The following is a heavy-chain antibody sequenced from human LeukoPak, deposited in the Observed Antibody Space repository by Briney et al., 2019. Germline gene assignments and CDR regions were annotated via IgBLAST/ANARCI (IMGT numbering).Heavy chain of an antibody. CDR2: IRYDGSNK. D-gene: IGHD2-2*01. Sequence: GGSLRLSCAASGFTYSSYGMHWVRQAPGKGLEWVAFIRYDGSNKYYADSVKGRFTISRDNSKNTLYLQMNSLRAEDTAVYYCAKDYCSSTSCYGFDYWGQGTLVTVSS. CDR3: AKDYCSSTSCYGFDY. V-gene: IGHV3-30*02. CDR1: GFTYSSYG. J-gene: IGHJ4*02.